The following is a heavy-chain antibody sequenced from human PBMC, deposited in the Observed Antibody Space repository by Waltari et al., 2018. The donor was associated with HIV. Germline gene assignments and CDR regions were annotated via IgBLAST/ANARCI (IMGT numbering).Heavy chain of an antibody. V-gene: IGHV3-21*01. D-gene: IGHD3-16*01. CDR2: ISSSHTKM. CDR1: GFTFSNFS. J-gene: IGHJ4*02. Sequence: EVHLLESGGGLVKPGGSLRLSCEVSGFTFSNFSMNWVRQAPGKGLEWVSSISSSHTKMSYADSVKGRFTIFRDNAKKSLYLQMNSLRDEDTAVYYCVRGAGRDLLLFGGDFWGQGTLVTVSS. CDR3: VRGAGRDLLLFGGDF.